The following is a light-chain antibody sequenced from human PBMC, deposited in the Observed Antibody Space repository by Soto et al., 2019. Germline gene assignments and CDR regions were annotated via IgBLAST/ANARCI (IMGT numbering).Light chain of an antibody. Sequence: QSVLTQPPSASGTPGQRVTISCSGSSSNIGANPVNWYQQLPGTAPKLLIYNNDQRPSGVSDRFSASKSGTSASLAISGLRSEDEADYYCEAWIDSLYGALFGGGTKVTVL. V-gene: IGLV1-44*01. CDR2: NND. J-gene: IGLJ2*01. CDR1: SSNIGANP. CDR3: EAWIDSLYGAL.